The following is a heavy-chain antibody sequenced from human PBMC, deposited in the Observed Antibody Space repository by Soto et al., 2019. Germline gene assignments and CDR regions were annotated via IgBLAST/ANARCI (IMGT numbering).Heavy chain of an antibody. CDR2: IYYSGST. D-gene: IGHD2-2*01. CDR3: ARHRAYQLLFEY. CDR1: GGSISSSSYY. V-gene: IGHV4-39*01. J-gene: IGHJ4*02. Sequence: SETLSLTCTVSGGSISSSSYYWGWIRQPPGKGLEWIGSIYYSGSTYYNPSLKSRVTISVDTSKNQFSLKLSSVTAADTAVYYCARHRAYQLLFEYWGQGTLVTVSS.